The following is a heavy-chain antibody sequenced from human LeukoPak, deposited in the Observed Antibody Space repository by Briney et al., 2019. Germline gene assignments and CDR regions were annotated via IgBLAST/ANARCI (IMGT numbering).Heavy chain of an antibody. Sequence: SETLSLTCTVSGGSISSHYWNWLRQPPGKGLEWIGYIYYSGSTKYNPSLKSRVTISIDMSKNQFSLNLSSVTAAATAMYYCAKGEADPVLFDYWGQGTLVTVSS. CDR2: IYYSGST. V-gene: IGHV4-59*11. CDR3: AKGEADPVLFDY. J-gene: IGHJ4*02. CDR1: GGSISSHY. D-gene: IGHD6-6*01.